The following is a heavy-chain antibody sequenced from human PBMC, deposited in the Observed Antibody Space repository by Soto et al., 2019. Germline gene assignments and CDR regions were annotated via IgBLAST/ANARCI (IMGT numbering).Heavy chain of an antibody. Sequence: SETLSLTCTVSGGSVSSYYWSWIRQPAGKGLEWIGRIYTSGSTNYNPSLKSRVTMSVDTSKNQFSLKLSSVTAADTAVYYCARAPAPGSSSRPWGWFDPWVQGTLVTVSS. CDR1: GGSVSSYY. CDR3: ARAPAPGSSSRPWGWFDP. CDR2: IYTSGST. D-gene: IGHD6-13*01. J-gene: IGHJ5*02. V-gene: IGHV4-4*07.